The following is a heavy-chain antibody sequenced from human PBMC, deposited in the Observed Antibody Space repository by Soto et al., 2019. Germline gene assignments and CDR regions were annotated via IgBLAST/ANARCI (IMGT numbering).Heavy chain of an antibody. CDR1: GFTFSSYG. D-gene: IGHD3-9*01. CDR2: IWYDGSNK. V-gene: IGHV3-33*01. J-gene: IGHJ6*03. Sequence: GGSLRLSCAASGFTFSSYGMHWVRQAPGKGLEWVAVIWYDGSNKYYADSVKGRFTISRDNSKNTLYLQMNSLRAEDTAVYYCAREGRYFVYYMDVWGKGTTVTVSS. CDR3: AREGRYFVYYMDV.